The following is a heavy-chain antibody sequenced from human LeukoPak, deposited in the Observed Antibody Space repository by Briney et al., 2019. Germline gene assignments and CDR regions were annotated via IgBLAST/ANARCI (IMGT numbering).Heavy chain of an antibody. CDR1: GYTFTSHD. D-gene: IGHD3-22*01. J-gene: IGHJ3*02. CDR2: MNPNSGNT. Sequence: ASVKVSCKASGYTFTSHDINWVRQATGQGLEWMGWMNPNSGNTGYAQKFQGRVTITRDTSISTAYMELSSLRSEDTAVYYCARGGYYYDSSGYYNAFDIWGQGTMVTVSS. CDR3: ARGGYYYDSSGYYNAFDI. V-gene: IGHV1-8*03.